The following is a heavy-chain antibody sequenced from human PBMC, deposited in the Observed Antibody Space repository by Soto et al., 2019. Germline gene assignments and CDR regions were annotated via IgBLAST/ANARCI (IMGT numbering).Heavy chain of an antibody. Sequence: PSETLSLTCTVSGATVSRGDYFWTWIRQPPGKGLEWIGYIYSSGTTNYNPSLKSRVTISVDTSKNQFSLKLSSVTAADTAVYYCARGGMSLTTWFNYGMDVWGQGTTVTVSS. CDR2: IYSSGTT. J-gene: IGHJ6*02. CDR1: GATVSRGDYF. D-gene: IGHD4-17*01. V-gene: IGHV4-61*08. CDR3: ARGGMSLTTWFNYGMDV.